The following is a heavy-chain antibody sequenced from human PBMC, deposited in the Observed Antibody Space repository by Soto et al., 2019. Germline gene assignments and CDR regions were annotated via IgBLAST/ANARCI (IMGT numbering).Heavy chain of an antibody. CDR2: IKIKSDGGTT. CDR1: GFIFTNAW. J-gene: IGHJ4*02. V-gene: IGHV3-15*01. Sequence: VQLVESGGGLVKPGGSLRLSCAASGFIFTNAWMNWVRQAPGKGLEWVGRIKIKSDGGTTDYAAPVKGRFTLSRDDSKNTLYLQMNSLKTEDTAVYYCTGGDIPGDFDYWGQGTLVTVSS. D-gene: IGHD5-12*01. CDR3: TGGDIPGDFDY.